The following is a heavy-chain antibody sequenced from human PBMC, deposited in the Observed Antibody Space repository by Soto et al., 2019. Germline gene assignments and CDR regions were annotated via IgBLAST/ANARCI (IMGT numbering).Heavy chain of an antibody. CDR2: IYYSGST. D-gene: IGHD3-16*01. CDR3: ARDRDGGTFDI. J-gene: IGHJ3*02. Sequence: QVQLQESGPGLVKPSQTLSLTCTVSGGSISSSGYYWSWIRQHPGKGLEWIGYIYYSGSTYYNPSLKGRVTISVDTSKNQFSLKLSSVTAADTAVYYCARDRDGGTFDIWGQGTMVTVSS. CDR1: GGSISSSGYY. V-gene: IGHV4-31*03.